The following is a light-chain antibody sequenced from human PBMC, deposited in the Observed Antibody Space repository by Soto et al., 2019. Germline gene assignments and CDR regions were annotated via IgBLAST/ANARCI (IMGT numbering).Light chain of an antibody. CDR2: DAS. V-gene: IGKV1-5*01. CDR3: QHYNSYSEA. J-gene: IGKJ1*01. Sequence: DIQMTQSPSTLSASLGDTVTVTCRASQSVSGWLAWYQQKPGEAPKLLIYDASALPRGVPSRFRGSGSGTEFTLTISSLQPDDFETYYCQHYNSYSEAFGQGTKVDIK. CDR1: QSVSGW.